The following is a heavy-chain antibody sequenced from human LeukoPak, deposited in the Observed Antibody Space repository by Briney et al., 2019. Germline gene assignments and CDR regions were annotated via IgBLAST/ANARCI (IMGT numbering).Heavy chain of an antibody. Sequence: PGGSLRLSCAASGFIFSLYCMHWVRQAPGKGLEWVSYISSGSNTIYYADSVKGRFTISRDNAKNSLYLQMNSLRAEDTAVYYCARVPWFGEPNSGGDSGYWGQGTLVTVS. V-gene: IGHV3-48*01. J-gene: IGHJ4*02. CDR3: ARVPWFGEPNSGGDSGY. CDR2: ISSGSNTI. D-gene: IGHD3-10*01. CDR1: GFIFSLYC.